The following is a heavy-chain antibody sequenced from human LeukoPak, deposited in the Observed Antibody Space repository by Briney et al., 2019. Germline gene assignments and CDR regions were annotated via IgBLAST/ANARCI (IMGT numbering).Heavy chain of an antibody. D-gene: IGHD1-26*01. CDR2: MNPNSGNT. V-gene: IGHV1-8*01. Sequence: WASVKVSCKASGYTFTSYDINWVRQATGQGLEWMGWMNPNSGNTGYAQKFQGRVTMTRNTSISTAYMELSSLRSEDTAVYYCARPMELELFDFDYWGQGTLVTVSS. CDR1: GYTFTSYD. CDR3: ARPMELELFDFDY. J-gene: IGHJ4*02.